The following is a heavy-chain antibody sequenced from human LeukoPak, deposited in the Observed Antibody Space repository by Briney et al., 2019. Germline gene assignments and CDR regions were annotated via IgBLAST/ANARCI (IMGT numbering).Heavy chain of an antibody. CDR1: GFTFSDYY. CDR3: ARDRPLFDYTPPFFDY. J-gene: IGHJ4*02. Sequence: GGSLRLSCAASGFTFSDYYMSWIRQAPGKGLEWVSYISSSGSTIYYADSVKGRFTISRDNAKNSLYLQMNSLRAEDTALYYCARDRPLFDYTPPFFDYWGQGTLVTVSS. CDR2: ISSSGSTI. D-gene: IGHD4-11*01. V-gene: IGHV3-11*04.